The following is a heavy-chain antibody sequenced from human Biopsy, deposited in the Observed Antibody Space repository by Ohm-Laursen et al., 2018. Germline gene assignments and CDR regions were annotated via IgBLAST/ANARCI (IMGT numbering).Heavy chain of an antibody. D-gene: IGHD3-22*01. CDR2: INPSHGST. CDR3: ARATLDYYDSNGYGADAFDI. V-gene: IGHV1-46*01. J-gene: IGHJ3*02. Sequence: GASVKVSCKASGYTFTRYYMHWVRQAPGQGLQWMGLINPSHGSTGSAQKFKGRFTMTRDTSTSTFYMELSSLRSEDTAIYYCARATLDYYDSNGYGADAFDIWGQGTMVTVSS. CDR1: GYTFTRYY.